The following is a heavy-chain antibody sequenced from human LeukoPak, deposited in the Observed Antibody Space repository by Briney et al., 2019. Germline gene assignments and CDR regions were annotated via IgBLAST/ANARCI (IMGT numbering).Heavy chain of an antibody. Sequence: ASVKVSCKASGYSFTNFDINWVRQATGQGLEWMGWMNPNSGNKGYAQRFQGRVTMTMNTSITTAYMELSSLRSEDTAVYYCARGPQWRGDYYYMDVWGRGTTVTVSS. J-gene: IGHJ6*03. CDR3: ARGPQWRGDYYYMDV. D-gene: IGHD6-19*01. CDR2: MNPNSGNK. V-gene: IGHV1-8*01. CDR1: GYSFTNFD.